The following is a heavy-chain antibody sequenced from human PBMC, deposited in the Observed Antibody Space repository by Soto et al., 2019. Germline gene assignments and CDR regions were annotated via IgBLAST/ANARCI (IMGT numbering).Heavy chain of an antibody. V-gene: IGHV4-34*01. CDR3: AREGLYPPTQHIAAQNWFDP. D-gene: IGHD6-25*01. J-gene: IGHJ5*02. Sequence: PSETLSLTCAVYGGSFSGYYWSWIRQPPGKGLEWIGEINHSGSTNYNPSLKSRVTISVDTSKNQFSLKLSSVTAADTAVYYCAREGLYPPTQHIAAQNWFDPWGQGTLVTVSS. CDR1: GGSFSGYY. CDR2: INHSGST.